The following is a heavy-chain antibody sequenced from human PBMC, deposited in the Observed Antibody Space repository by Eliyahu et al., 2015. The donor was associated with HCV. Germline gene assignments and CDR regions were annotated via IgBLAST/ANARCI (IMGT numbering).Heavy chain of an antibody. D-gene: IGHD3-10*01. CDR1: GFTFSXYA. J-gene: IGHJ4*02. CDR2: XSGSGGST. CDR3: AKDREPYGSGSYYPDY. Sequence: EVQLLESGGGLVQPGGSLRLSXXASGFTFSXYAMNWVRXXPGKGLEWVSTXSGSGGSTYYADSVKGRFTISRDNSKNTLYLQMNSLGAEDTAIYYCAKDREPYGSGSYYPDYWGQGTLVTVSS. V-gene: IGHV3-23*01.